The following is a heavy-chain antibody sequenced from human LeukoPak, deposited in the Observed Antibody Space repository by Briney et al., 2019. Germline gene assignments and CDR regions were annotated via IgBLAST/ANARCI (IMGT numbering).Heavy chain of an antibody. V-gene: IGHV3-11*01. CDR1: GFTFSDYY. CDR2: ISSSGSTI. Sequence: GGSLRLSCAASGFTFSDYYMSWIRQAPGKGLEWVSYISSSGSTIYYADSVKGRFTISRDNAKNSLYLQMNSLRAEDTAVYFCAKGSAAGRPYYFDYWGQGTLVTVSS. D-gene: IGHD6-25*01. J-gene: IGHJ4*02. CDR3: AKGSAAGRPYYFDY.